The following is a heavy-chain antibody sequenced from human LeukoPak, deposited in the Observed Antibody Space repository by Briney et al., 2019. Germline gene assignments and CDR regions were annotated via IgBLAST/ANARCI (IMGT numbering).Heavy chain of an antibody. CDR1: GFIISGYA. CDR2: ISYSGDGT. Sequence: GGALRLSCAASGFIISGYAMSWVRQAPGKGLEWVSSISYSGDGTKYADSVKGRCTISREDSKNTLYLQMNSLRAEDTAVYYCAKGDTPDNSYNYFAPWGQGTLVTVSS. D-gene: IGHD1-1*01. V-gene: IGHV3-23*01. J-gene: IGHJ5*02. CDR3: AKGDTPDNSYNYFAP.